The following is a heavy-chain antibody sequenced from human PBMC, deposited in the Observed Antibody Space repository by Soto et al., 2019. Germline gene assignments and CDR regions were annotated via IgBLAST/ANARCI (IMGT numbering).Heavy chain of an antibody. J-gene: IGHJ4*02. CDR2: ISRSGDRT. CDR1: GFTFSSYN. D-gene: IGHD2-15*01. V-gene: IGHV3-64*02. Sequence: VQLVESGEGLVQPGGSLRLSCAASGFTFSSYNIHWIRQAPGKGLEFVSAISRSGDRTYYADSVKGRFTITRDNSKNTVWLQMDSLRAEDMAVYYCARARCSSGQCYYFDYWGRGALVSVSS. CDR3: ARARCSSGQCYYFDY.